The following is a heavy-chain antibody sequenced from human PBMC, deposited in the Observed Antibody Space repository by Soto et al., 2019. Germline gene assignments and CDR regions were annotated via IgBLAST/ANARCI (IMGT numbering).Heavy chain of an antibody. D-gene: IGHD1-7*01. J-gene: IGHJ4*02. CDR3: AKDDSATGTTFFDN. CDR1: GFTFSSYA. CDR2: ISGSGGST. V-gene: IGHV3-23*01. Sequence: GGSLRLSCAASGFTFSSYAMSWVRQAPGQGLEWVSAISGSGGSTYYADSVKVRFTISRENSKNTLYLQMNSLRAEDTAVYYYAKDDSATGTTFFDNWVQGTLVTVSS.